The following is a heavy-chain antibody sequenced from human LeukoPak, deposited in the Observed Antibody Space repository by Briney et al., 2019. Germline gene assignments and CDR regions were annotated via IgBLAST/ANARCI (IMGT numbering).Heavy chain of an antibody. CDR3: ARGRDYYDSSGYSDAFDI. D-gene: IGHD3-22*01. V-gene: IGHV3-20*04. CDR2: INWNGGST. CDR1: GFTFSSYA. J-gene: IGHJ3*02. Sequence: GGSLRLSCAASGFTFSSYAMSWVRQAPGKGLEWVSGINWNGGSTGYADSVKGRFTISRDNAKNSLYLQMNSLRAEDTALYYCARGRDYYDSSGYSDAFDIWGQGTMVTVSS.